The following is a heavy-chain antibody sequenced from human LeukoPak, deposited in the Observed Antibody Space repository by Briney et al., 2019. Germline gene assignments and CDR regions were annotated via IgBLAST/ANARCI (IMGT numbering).Heavy chain of an antibody. CDR1: GDSISSYC. CDR3: ARQLGDSSGYLYDYFDY. CDR2: IYYSGST. V-gene: IGHV4-59*08. Sequence: SETLSLTCTGSGDSISSYCWSWIRQPPGKGLEWIGYIYYSGSTNYNPSLKGRVTISVDTSKNQFSLKLSSVTAADTAVYYCARQLGDSSGYLYDYFDYCGEASLLSVSS. J-gene: IGHJ4*02. D-gene: IGHD3-22*01.